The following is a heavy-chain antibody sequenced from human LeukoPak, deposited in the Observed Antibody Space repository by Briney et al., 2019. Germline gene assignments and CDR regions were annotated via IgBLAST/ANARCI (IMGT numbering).Heavy chain of an antibody. Sequence: ASVKVSCKASGYTFTTLDINWVRQATGQGLEWMGWINTNSGYTGNAQKFQGRVTITRDTSISTAYMELSGLTSEDTAVYYCARVDGGPDYWGQGTLVTVSS. V-gene: IGHV1-8*03. J-gene: IGHJ4*02. CDR1: GYTFTTLD. CDR2: INTNSGYT. CDR3: ARVDGGPDY. D-gene: IGHD2-15*01.